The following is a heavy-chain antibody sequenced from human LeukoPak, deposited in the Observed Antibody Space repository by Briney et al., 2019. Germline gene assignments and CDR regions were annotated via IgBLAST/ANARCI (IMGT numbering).Heavy chain of an antibody. J-gene: IGHJ4*02. CDR3: ARHDCSSTSCYDY. CDR1: GGSISSGGYY. CDR2: IYYSGST. Sequence: SETLSLTCTVSGGSISSGGYYWSWIRQHPGKGLEWIGYIYYSGSTYYNPSLKSRVTISVDTSKNQFSLKLSSVTAADTAVYYCARHDCSSTSCYDYWGQGTLVTVSS. D-gene: IGHD2-2*01. V-gene: IGHV4-31*03.